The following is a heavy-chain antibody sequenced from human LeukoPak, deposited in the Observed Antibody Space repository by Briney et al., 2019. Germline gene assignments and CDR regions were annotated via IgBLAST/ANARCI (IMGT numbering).Heavy chain of an antibody. CDR2: IYFSGNA. Sequence: SQTLSLTCTVSGDSMSGGSYQWSWIRQPAGKGLEWIGRIYFSGNANYNPSLKSRVTISIDTSKNQFSLKLTSVTAADTAVYYCARSQLFGAFDIWGRGTMVTVSS. J-gene: IGHJ3*02. D-gene: IGHD3-3*01. V-gene: IGHV4-61*02. CDR3: ARSQLFGAFDI. CDR1: GDSMSGGSYQ.